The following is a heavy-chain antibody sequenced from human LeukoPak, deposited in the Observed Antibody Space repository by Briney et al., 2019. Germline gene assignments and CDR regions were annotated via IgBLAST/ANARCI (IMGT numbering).Heavy chain of an antibody. CDR2: ISYDGSNK. J-gene: IGHJ4*02. CDR3: ARLEDTAMVKGLDY. CDR1: GFTFSSYA. V-gene: IGHV3-30*04. D-gene: IGHD5-18*01. Sequence: GRSLRPSCAASGFTFSSYAMHWVRQAPGKGLEWVAVISYDGSNKYYADSVKGRFTISRDNSKNTLYLQMNSLRAEDTAVYYCARLEDTAMVKGLDYWGQGTLVTVSS.